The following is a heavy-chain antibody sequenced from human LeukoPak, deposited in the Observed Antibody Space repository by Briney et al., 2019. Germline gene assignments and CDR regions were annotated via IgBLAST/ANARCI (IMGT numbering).Heavy chain of an antibody. V-gene: IGHV3-7*01. CDR3: ARASGGYFDY. CDR2: IKEDGSEK. CDR1: GFTFSSYW. D-gene: IGHD6-25*01. Sequence: GGPLRLSCAASGFTFSSYWMSGVPQAPGMGLELVANIKEDGSEKYYVDSVKGRFTISRDNARNSLYLQLNSLRAGDTAVYYCARASGGYFDYWGQGTLATVSS. J-gene: IGHJ4*02.